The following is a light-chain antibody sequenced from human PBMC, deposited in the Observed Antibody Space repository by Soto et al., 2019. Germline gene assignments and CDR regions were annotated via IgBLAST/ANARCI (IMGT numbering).Light chain of an antibody. CDR1: QSVSNNY. CDR2: GAS. J-gene: IGKJ1*01. V-gene: IGKV3-20*01. Sequence: ESVLTKSTGTLSLAPGERTTLSCRASQSVSNNYLAWYQQKPGQAPRLLIYGASNRATGIPDRFSGSGSGTDFTLTISRLDPEDFAVYFCQQYGSSPRTFGQGTKVDIK. CDR3: QQYGSSPRT.